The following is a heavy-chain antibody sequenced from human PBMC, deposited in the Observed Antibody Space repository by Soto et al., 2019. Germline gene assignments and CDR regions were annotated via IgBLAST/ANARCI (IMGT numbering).Heavy chain of an antibody. Sequence: SETLSLTCSVSGGSISSGGYYWTWIRQHPEKGLDWLGYIYYSGRTYYKPSLKSRVTISVDTSKNQFSLMLGSVTAADTAAYYCAGGGPTAYYFDFWGRGTLVTVSS. CDR2: IYYSGRT. V-gene: IGHV4-31*03. CDR3: AGGGPTAYYFDF. J-gene: IGHJ4*02. CDR1: GGSISSGGYY. D-gene: IGHD2-21*01.